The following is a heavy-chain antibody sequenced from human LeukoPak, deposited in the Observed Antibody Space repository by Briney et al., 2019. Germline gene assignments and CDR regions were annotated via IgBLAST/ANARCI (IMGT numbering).Heavy chain of an antibody. CDR1: GFTFSSYN. D-gene: IGHD1-14*01. J-gene: IGHJ4*02. V-gene: IGHV3-33*01. CDR3: ARETPEYD. Sequence: GGSLRLSCAASGFTFSSYNMHWVRQAPCKGLEWVAIIWYDGSNKYYADSVKGRFTISRDNSKNTLYLQMNSLRDEDTAVYYCARETPEYDWGQGTLVTVSS. CDR2: IWYDGSNK.